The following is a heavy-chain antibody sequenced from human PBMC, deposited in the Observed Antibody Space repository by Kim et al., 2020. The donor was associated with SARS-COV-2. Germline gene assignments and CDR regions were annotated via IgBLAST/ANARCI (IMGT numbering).Heavy chain of an antibody. CDR1: GYTFTSYG. CDR2: ISAYNGNT. J-gene: IGHJ6*02. Sequence: ASVKVSCKASGYTFTSYGISWVRQAPGQGLEWMGWISAYNGNTNYAQKLQGRVTMTTDTSTSTAYMELRSLRSDDTAVYYCARDRHIVVVPAALYYYYGMDVWGQGTTVTVSS. D-gene: IGHD2-2*01. CDR3: ARDRHIVVVPAALYYYYGMDV. V-gene: IGHV1-18*01.